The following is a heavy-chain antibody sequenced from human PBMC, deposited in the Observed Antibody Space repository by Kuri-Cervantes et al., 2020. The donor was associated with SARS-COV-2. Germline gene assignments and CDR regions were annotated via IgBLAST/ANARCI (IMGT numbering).Heavy chain of an antibody. J-gene: IGHJ6*02. CDR3: VRDVGATLYYYYGMDV. V-gene: IGHV1-8*01. D-gene: IGHD1-26*01. CDR2: MNPNSGNT. CDR1: GYTFTSDD. Sequence: ASVKVSCKASGYTFTSDDINWVRQATGQGLEWMGWMNPNSGNTGYVEKFQGRVTMTRNTSISTAYMELSSLRSEDTAVYYCVRDVGATLYYYYGMDVWGQGTTVTVSS.